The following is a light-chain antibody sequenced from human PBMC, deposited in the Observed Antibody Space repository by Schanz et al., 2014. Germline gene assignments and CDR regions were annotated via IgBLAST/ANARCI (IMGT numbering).Light chain of an antibody. Sequence: QAVVTQEASLSVSPGGTVTVTCASSSGPVTSGHYTNWFQQKPGQAPRSLIYSTSNKRTWTPARFSGSLLGGIPALTLSGAQPEDEADYYCLLSYSGAWVFGGGTKLTVL. J-gene: IGLJ3*02. CDR3: LLSYSGAWV. CDR1: SGPVTSGHY. CDR2: STS. V-gene: IGLV7-46*01.